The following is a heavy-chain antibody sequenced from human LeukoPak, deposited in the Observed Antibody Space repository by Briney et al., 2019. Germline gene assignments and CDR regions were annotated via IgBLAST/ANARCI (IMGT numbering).Heavy chain of an antibody. Sequence: GGSLRLSCAASGFTFSSYAMSWVRQAPGNGLEWVSAISGSGGSTYYADSVKGRFTISRDNSKNTLYLQMNSLRAEDTAVYYCAKDPVAYYYDSSGAGDYFDYWGQGTLVTVSS. CDR1: GFTFSSYA. CDR3: AKDPVAYYYDSSGAGDYFDY. V-gene: IGHV3-23*01. D-gene: IGHD3-22*01. J-gene: IGHJ4*02. CDR2: ISGSGGST.